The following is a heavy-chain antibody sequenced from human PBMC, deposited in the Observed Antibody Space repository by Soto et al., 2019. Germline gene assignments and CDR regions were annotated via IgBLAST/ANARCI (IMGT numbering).Heavy chain of an antibody. D-gene: IGHD3-22*01. CDR1: GDSVSSNSAA. CDR3: ARAGYYDSSGYYSHFDY. Sequence: SQTLSLTCAISGDSVSSNSAAWNWIRQSPSRGLGWLGRTYYRSKWYNDYAVSVKSRITINPDTSKNQFSLQLNSVTPEDTAVYYCARAGYYDSSGYYSHFDYWGQGTLVTVSS. J-gene: IGHJ4*02. CDR2: TYYRSKWYN. V-gene: IGHV6-1*01.